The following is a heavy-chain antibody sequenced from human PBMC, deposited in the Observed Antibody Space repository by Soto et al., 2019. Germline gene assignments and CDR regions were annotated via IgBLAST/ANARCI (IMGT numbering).Heavy chain of an antibody. CDR2: INHSGST. CDR3: ARGRGYSYGYYYYYGMDF. Sequence: SETLSLTCAVYGGSFSGYYWSWIRQPPGKGLEWVGEINHSGSTNDNPSLKSRVTISVNTSKNQFSLKLSSVTAADTAVYYCARGRGYSYGYYYYYGMDFWGQGTPVTVSS. J-gene: IGHJ6*02. D-gene: IGHD5-18*01. CDR1: GGSFSGYY. V-gene: IGHV4-34*01.